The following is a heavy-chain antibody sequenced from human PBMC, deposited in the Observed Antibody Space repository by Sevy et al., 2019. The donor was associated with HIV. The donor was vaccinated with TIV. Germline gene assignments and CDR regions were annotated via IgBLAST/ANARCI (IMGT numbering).Heavy chain of an antibody. CDR3: ARLDLSGSGWYGNGMDV. Sequence: ASVKVSCKASGYTFSSYGITWVRQAPGQGLEWMGWISTYNGDTNYAQKLQARVTMTTDTSTSTAYMDLRSLRFDDTAGYYCARLDLSGSGWYGNGMDVWGQGTTVTVSS. V-gene: IGHV1-18*01. CDR1: GYTFSSYG. D-gene: IGHD6-19*01. CDR2: ISTYNGDT. J-gene: IGHJ6*02.